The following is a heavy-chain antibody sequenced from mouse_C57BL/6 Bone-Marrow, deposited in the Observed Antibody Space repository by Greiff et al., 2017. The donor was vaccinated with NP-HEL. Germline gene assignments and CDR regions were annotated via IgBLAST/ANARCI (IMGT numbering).Heavy chain of an antibody. Sequence: QVQLQQPGAELVMPGASVKLSCKASGYTFTSYWMHWVKQRPGQGLEWIGEIDPSDRYTNYNQKFKGKSTLTVDKSSSTAYMQLSSLTSEDSAVDYCARKGVYYGNYVGVDYWGQGTSVTVSS. CDR2: IDPSDRYT. V-gene: IGHV1-69*01. CDR3: ARKGVYYGNYVGVDY. D-gene: IGHD2-1*01. J-gene: IGHJ4*01. CDR1: GYTFTSYW.